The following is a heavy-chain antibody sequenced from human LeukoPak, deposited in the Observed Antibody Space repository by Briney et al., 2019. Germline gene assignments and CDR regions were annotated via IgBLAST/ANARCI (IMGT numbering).Heavy chain of an antibody. Sequence: SETLSLTCAVYGGSFSGYYWSWIRQPPGKGLEWIGEINHSGSTNYNPSLKSRVTISVDTSKNQFSLKLSSVTAADTAVYYCATSRRDYVGYWGQGTLVTASS. J-gene: IGHJ4*02. V-gene: IGHV4-34*01. CDR3: ATSRRDYVGY. CDR2: INHSGST. CDR1: GGSFSGYY. D-gene: IGHD1-14*01.